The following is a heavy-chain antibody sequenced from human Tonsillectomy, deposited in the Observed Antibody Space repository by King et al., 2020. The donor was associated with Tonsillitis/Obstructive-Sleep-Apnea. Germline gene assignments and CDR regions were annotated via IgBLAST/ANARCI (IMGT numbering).Heavy chain of an antibody. CDR3: TTRRVGVTRGAFDI. D-gene: IGHD1-26*01. CDR1: GFTFSNAW. V-gene: IGHV3-15*07. J-gene: IGHJ3*02. CDR2: IKSKTDGGTT. Sequence: VQLVESGGGLVKPGGSLRLSCAASGFTFSNAWMNWVRQAPGKGLEWVGRIKSKTDGGTTDYAAPVKGRFTISRDDSKNTLYLQMNSLKTEDIAVYYCTTRRVGVTRGAFDIWGQGTMVTVSS.